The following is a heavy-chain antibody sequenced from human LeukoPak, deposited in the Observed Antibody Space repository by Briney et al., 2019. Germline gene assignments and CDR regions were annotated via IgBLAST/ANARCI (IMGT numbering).Heavy chain of an antibody. Sequence: QPGGSLRLSCAASGFAFSFYAMSWLRQPPGKGLEWVSTTNANSGTTSYAASVRGRFTISRDNSKNTLYLQVNSLRADDTAVYYCAKPISGGLAVTADWFDPWGQGTLVVVSS. J-gene: IGHJ5*01. CDR2: TNANSGTT. CDR1: GFAFSFYA. V-gene: IGHV3-23*01. D-gene: IGHD6-19*01. CDR3: AKPISGGLAVTADWFDP.